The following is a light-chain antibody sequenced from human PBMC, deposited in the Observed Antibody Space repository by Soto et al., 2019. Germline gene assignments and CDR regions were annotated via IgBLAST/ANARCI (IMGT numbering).Light chain of an antibody. Sequence: QSALTQPPSASGSPGQSVTIPCTGTSSDVGGYNSVSWYQQHPGKVPKLMIYEVSKRPSGVPDRFSGSKSVNTASLTVSGLQDEDEADYYCSSSAGSNNLVFGGGTKVTVL. V-gene: IGLV2-8*01. CDR3: SSSAGSNNLV. J-gene: IGLJ2*01. CDR2: EVS. CDR1: SSDVGGYNS.